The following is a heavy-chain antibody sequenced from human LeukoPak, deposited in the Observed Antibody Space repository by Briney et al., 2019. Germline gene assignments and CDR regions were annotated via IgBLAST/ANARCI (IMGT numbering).Heavy chain of an antibody. D-gene: IGHD2-2*01. J-gene: IGHJ4*02. CDR1: GFTFTTYS. Sequence: PGGSLRLSCEASGFTFTTYSMTWVRQAPGKGLEWVSIISSGSSAIFSADSLKGRFTISRDNAKNSLYLQMNSLRAEDTAVYYCARRYCSSTNCYAFDYWGQGTLVTVSS. CDR3: ARRYCSSTNCYAFDY. V-gene: IGHV3-21*01. CDR2: ISSGSSAI.